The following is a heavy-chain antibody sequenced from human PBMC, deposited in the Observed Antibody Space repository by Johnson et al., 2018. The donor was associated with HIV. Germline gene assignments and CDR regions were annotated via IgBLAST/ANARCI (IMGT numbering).Heavy chain of an antibody. CDR1: GFTFDDYA. CDR3: AKGRSTAQFITYDAFDI. Sequence: QLVESGGGLVQPGRSLRLSCAASGFTFDDYAMHWVRQAPGKGLEWVSGISWNSGSLGYADSVKGRFTISRDNAKNSLYLQMNSLRAEDTALYYCAKGRSTAQFITYDAFDIWGQGTMVTVSS. J-gene: IGHJ3*02. V-gene: IGHV3-9*01. CDR2: ISWNSGSL. D-gene: IGHD3-10*01.